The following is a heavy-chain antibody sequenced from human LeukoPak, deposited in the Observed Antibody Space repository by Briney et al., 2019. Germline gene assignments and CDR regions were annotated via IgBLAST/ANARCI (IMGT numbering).Heavy chain of an antibody. V-gene: IGHV4-61*02. Sequence: SETLSLTCIVSGGSTTTGDYYCRWIRQPAGKGLEWIGRIYTRGSTNYKPSLKSRVIMSVDTSNNQCSLKLSSVTAADTAVYYCAISSSWRKVPYYYYYMDVWGKGTTVTVSS. D-gene: IGHD6-13*01. CDR2: IYTRGST. CDR3: AISSSWRKVPYYYYYMDV. J-gene: IGHJ6*03. CDR1: GGSTTTGDYY.